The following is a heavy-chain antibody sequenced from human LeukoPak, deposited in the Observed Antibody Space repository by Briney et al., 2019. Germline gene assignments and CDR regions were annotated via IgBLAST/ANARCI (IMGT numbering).Heavy chain of an antibody. CDR2: IYYSGST. CDR1: GGSISSYY. V-gene: IGHV4-59*01. CDR3: AKIYGGFFEY. D-gene: IGHD4-17*01. J-gene: IGHJ4*02. Sequence: PSETLSLTCTVSGGSISSYYWSWIRQPPGKVLEWIGYIYYSGSTSYNPSLKSRVTISVDTSKNQFSLKLSSVTAADTAVYYCAKIYGGFFEYWGQGTLVTVSS.